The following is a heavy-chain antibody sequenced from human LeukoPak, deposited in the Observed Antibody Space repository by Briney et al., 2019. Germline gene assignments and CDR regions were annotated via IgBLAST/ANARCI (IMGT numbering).Heavy chain of an antibody. V-gene: IGHV4-59*01. CDR2: IYYSGST. CDR3: ARAHGGGSYRGFTPFDY. D-gene: IGHD1-26*01. CDR1: GGSFSGYY. Sequence: SETLSLTCAVYGGSFSGYYWSWIRQPPGKGLEWIGYIYYSGSTNYNPSLKSRVTISVDTSKNQFSLKLSSVTAADTAVYYCARAHGGGSYRGFTPFDYWGQGTLVTVSS. J-gene: IGHJ4*02.